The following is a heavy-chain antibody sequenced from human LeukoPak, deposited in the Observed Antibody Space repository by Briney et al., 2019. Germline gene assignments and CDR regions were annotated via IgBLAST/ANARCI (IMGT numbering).Heavy chain of an antibody. V-gene: IGHV3-30*18. CDR1: GFTFSSYG. CDR3: AKDNRRHYTSGPNPDSLH. D-gene: IGHD6-19*01. Sequence: GGSLRLSCAASGFTFSSYGMHWVRQAPGKGLEWVAVISYDGSNKYCADSVRGRFTISRDNAKNSLYLQMDSLRVEDTAFYYCAKDNRRHYTSGPNPDSLHWGQGALVTVSS. J-gene: IGHJ4*02. CDR2: ISYDGSNK.